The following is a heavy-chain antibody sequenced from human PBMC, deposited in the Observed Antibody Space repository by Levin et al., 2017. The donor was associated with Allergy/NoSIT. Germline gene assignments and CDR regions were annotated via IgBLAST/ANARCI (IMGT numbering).Heavy chain of an antibody. CDR3: ARGEGDYYDSSGAVDFDI. V-gene: IGHV3-30-3*01. CDR2: ISYDGSNK. CDR1: GFTFSSYA. D-gene: IGHD3-22*01. Sequence: GGSLRLSCAASGFTFSSYAMHWVRQAPGKGLEWVAVISYDGSNKYYADSVKGRFTISRDNSKNTLYLQMNSLRAEDTAVYYCARGEGDYYDSSGAVDFDIWGQGTMVTVSS. J-gene: IGHJ3*02.